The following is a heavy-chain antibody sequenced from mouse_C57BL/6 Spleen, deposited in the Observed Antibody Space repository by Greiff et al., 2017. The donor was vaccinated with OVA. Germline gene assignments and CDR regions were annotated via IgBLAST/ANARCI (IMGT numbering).Heavy chain of an antibody. Sequence: VKLQESGPELVKPGASVKISCKASGYSFTSYYIHWVKQRPGQGLEWIGWIYPGSGNTKYNEKFKGKATLTADTSSSTAYMQLSSLTSEDSAVYYCARPITTVVATVDYWGQGTSVTVSS. CDR2: IYPGSGNT. V-gene: IGHV1-66*01. CDR3: ARPITTVVATVDY. CDR1: GYSFTSYY. J-gene: IGHJ4*01. D-gene: IGHD1-1*01.